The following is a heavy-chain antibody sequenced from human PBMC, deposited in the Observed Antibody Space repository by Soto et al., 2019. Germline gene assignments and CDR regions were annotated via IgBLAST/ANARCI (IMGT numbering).Heavy chain of an antibody. CDR1: GYTFTSYG. CDR2: ISAYNGNT. Sequence: AASVKVSCKASGYTFTSYGISGVRHAPGQGLEWMGWISAYNGNTNYAQKLQGRVTMTTDTSTSTAYMELRSLRSDDPAVYYCARELGVAGPSGYYYGMDVWGRGTTVTVSS. V-gene: IGHV1-18*04. J-gene: IGHJ6*04. D-gene: IGHD6-19*01. CDR3: ARELGVAGPSGYYYGMDV.